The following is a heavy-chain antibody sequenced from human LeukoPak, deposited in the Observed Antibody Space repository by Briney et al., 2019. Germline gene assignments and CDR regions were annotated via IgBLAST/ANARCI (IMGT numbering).Heavy chain of an antibody. CDR3: ARDAPYYYDSSGYYP. Sequence: ASVNVSFKASGYTFTSYGISWVRQAPGQGLEWMGWISAYNDNTNYAQKLQGRVTMTTDTSTSTAYMELRSLRSDDTAVYYCARDAPYYYDSSGYYPWGQGTLVTVSS. CDR2: ISAYNDNT. CDR1: GYTFTSYG. V-gene: IGHV1-18*01. D-gene: IGHD3-22*01. J-gene: IGHJ5*02.